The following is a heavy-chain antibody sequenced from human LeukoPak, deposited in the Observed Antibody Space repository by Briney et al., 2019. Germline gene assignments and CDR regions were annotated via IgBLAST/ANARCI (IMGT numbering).Heavy chain of an antibody. V-gene: IGHV4-30-4*01. D-gene: IGHD6-19*01. CDR3: ASLDSSGYWFDP. Sequence: PSQTLSLTCTVSGGSISSGDYYWSWIRQPPGKSLEWIGYIYYSGSTYYNPSLKSRVTISVDTSKNQFSLKLSSVTAADTAVYYCASLDSSGYWFDPWGQGTLVTVSS. CDR2: IYYSGST. CDR1: GGSISSGDYY. J-gene: IGHJ5*02.